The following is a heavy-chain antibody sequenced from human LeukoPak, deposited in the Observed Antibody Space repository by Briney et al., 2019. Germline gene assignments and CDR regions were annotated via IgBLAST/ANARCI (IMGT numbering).Heavy chain of an antibody. Sequence: ASVKVSCKASGGTFSSYAISWVRQAPGQGLEWMGWINTDPGNPTYAQGFTGRFVFSLDSSVSTAYLQISNLMPEDTAKYYCAREILRFDIWGQGTMVIVSS. CDR3: AREILRFDI. J-gene: IGHJ3*02. V-gene: IGHV7-4-1*02. CDR2: INTDPGNP. CDR1: GGTFSSYA.